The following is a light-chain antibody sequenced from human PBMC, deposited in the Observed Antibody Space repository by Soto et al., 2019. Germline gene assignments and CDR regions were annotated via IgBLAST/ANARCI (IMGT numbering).Light chain of an antibody. CDR3: SSYAGSNTPYV. Sequence: QSVLTQHPSASGSPGQSVTISCTGTSSDVGGYNYVSWYQQHPGKAPKLLIYEVIKRPSGVPDRFSASRSGNTASLTVSGLQAEDEDDYYCSSYAGSNTPYVFGTGTKVTVL. J-gene: IGLJ1*01. CDR1: SSDVGGYNY. V-gene: IGLV2-8*01. CDR2: EVI.